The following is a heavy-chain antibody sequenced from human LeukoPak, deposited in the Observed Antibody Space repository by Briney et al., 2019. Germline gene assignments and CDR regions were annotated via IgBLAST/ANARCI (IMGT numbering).Heavy chain of an antibody. CDR2: IYYSGST. Sequence: SETLPLTCTVSGGSISSYYWSWIRQPPGKGLEWIGYIYYSGSTNYNPSLKSRVTISVDTSKNQFSLKLSSVTAADTAVYYCARGRDYYDSSRYYYGMDVWGQGTTVTVSS. J-gene: IGHJ6*02. CDR1: GGSISSYY. V-gene: IGHV4-59*01. D-gene: IGHD3-22*01. CDR3: ARGRDYYDSSRYYYGMDV.